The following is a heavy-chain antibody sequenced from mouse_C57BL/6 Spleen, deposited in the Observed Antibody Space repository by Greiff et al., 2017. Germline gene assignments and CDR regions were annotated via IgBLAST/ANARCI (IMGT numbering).Heavy chain of an antibody. D-gene: IGHD1-1*02. CDR1: GYAFSSSW. J-gene: IGHJ2*01. V-gene: IGHV1-82*01. CDR2: IYPGDGDT. Sequence: QVQLQQSGPELVKPGASVKISCKASGYAFSSSWMNWVKQRPGKGLEWIGRIYPGDGDTNYNGKFKGKATLTADKSSSTAYMQLSSLTSEDSAVYFCARVGRGGNYFDYWGQGTTLTVSS. CDR3: ARVGRGGNYFDY.